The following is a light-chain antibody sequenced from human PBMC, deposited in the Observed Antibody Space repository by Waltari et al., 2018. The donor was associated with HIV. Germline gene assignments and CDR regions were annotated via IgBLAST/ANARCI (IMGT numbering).Light chain of an antibody. CDR2: QDT. V-gene: IGLV3-1*01. CDR3: QASDTCTV. Sequence: SYELTQPPSVSVSPGQTASITCSGDNLGDTYVSWYQQRPGQSPVLLIYQDTKRPSGIPERFSACNSANTAPLTISGAQAMDESDYYCQASDTCTVFGGGTKLTVL. CDR1: NLGDTY. J-gene: IGLJ2*01.